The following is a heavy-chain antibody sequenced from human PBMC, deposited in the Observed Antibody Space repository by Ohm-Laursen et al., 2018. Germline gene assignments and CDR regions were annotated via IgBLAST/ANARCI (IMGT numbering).Heavy chain of an antibody. CDR2: ISSGGITM. Sequence: SLRLSCSASGFTFSYYSMNWVRQAPGKGLEWVSYISSGGITMYYADSVKGRFTISRDNSKNMLYLQMNSLRAEDTAIYYCAKGSRTSGWPNWGQGTLVTVSS. V-gene: IGHV3-48*01. CDR3: AKGSRTSGWPN. D-gene: IGHD6-19*01. CDR1: GFTFSYYS. J-gene: IGHJ4*02.